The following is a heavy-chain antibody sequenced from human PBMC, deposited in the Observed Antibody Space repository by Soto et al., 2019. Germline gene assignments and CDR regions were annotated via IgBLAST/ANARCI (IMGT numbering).Heavy chain of an antibody. D-gene: IGHD2-21*02. J-gene: IGHJ5*02. Sequence: ASVKVSCKVAGYTLPELPIHXLRQATGKGLEWMGGFDPEDGEPIYAQKFQGRVTMTQDTSTDTAYMEMSSLTSEDTAVYYCAAQPTYFDFRGGDADWFDPWGQGTLVTVSS. V-gene: IGHV1-24*01. CDR1: GYTLPELP. CDR3: AAQPTYFDFRGGDADWFDP. CDR2: FDPEDGEP.